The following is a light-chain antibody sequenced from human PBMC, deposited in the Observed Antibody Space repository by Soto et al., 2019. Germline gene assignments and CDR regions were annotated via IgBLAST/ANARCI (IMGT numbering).Light chain of an antibody. CDR3: SSYTNSGTWV. CDR1: ISDVGGHNY. V-gene: IGLV2-14*01. CDR2: EVT. J-gene: IGLJ3*02. Sequence: QSALTQPASVSGSPGQSITISCTGTISDVGGHNYVSWYQQHPGKAPKLMIYEVTNRPSGISNRFSGSKSGNTASLTISGLQPEDEADYYCSSYTNSGTWVFGRGTKLTVL.